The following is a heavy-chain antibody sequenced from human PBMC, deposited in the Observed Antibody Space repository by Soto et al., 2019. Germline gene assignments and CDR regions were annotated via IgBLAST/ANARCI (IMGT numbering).Heavy chain of an antibody. D-gene: IGHD1-1*01. Sequence: RWSLRLSCEVSGFTCSAYWMHWFRQVPGKGLIWVSRISDDGSTTTYADSVKGRFTISRDNAKNTLYLQMNSLRADDTGLYYCTRGPRVSSTGTGAHWGQGTLVTVSS. V-gene: IGHV3-74*01. CDR3: TRGPRVSSTGTGAH. CDR1: GFTCSAYW. J-gene: IGHJ4*02. CDR2: ISDDGSTT.